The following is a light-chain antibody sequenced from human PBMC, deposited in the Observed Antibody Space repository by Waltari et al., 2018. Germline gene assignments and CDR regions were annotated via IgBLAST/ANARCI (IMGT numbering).Light chain of an antibody. CDR3: NSYTRKTASVV. J-gene: IGLJ3*02. V-gene: IGLV2-14*01. CDR2: DVS. Sequence: QSALTQPASVSGSPGQSITISCFGTSSDIGVYNYVSWYQQYPGQAPKLMIYDVSKRPSGVSDRFSGSKSDNTASLTISGLRAEDEADYYCNSYTRKTASVVFGGGTKLTVL. CDR1: SSDIGVYNY.